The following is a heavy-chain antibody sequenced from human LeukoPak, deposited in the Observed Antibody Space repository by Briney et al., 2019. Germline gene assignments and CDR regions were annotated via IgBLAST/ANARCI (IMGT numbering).Heavy chain of an antibody. J-gene: IGHJ4*02. Sequence: PGGSLRLSCAASGFTFSSYAMSWVRQAPGKGLEWVSYITTSSGTIYYADSVKGRFTISRDNAKNSLYLQMNSLRAEDTAVYYCARGYSSSDLDYWGQGTLVTVSS. CDR1: GFTFSSYA. CDR2: ITTSSGTI. V-gene: IGHV3-48*01. D-gene: IGHD6-6*01. CDR3: ARGYSSSDLDY.